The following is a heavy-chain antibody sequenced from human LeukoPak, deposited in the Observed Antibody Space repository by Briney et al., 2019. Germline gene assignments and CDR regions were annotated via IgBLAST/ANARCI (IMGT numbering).Heavy chain of an antibody. D-gene: IGHD3-22*01. CDR3: TNSPPYYYDSSGYYYYYYYMDV. Sequence: GGSLRLSCAASGFTFSNAWMSWVRQAPGKGLEWVGRIKSKTDGGTTDYAAPVKGRFTISRDDSKNTLYLQMNSLKTEDTAVYYCTNSPPYYYDSSGYYYYYYYMDVWGKGTTVTVSS. V-gene: IGHV3-15*01. CDR2: IKSKTDGGTT. CDR1: GFTFSNAW. J-gene: IGHJ6*03.